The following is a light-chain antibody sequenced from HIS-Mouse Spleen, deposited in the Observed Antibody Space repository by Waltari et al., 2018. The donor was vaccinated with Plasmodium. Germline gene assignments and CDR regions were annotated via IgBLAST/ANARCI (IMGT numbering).Light chain of an antibody. Sequence: QSALTHPASVSGSPGQSITISCTGTSSAVGVYNYVSWYPQHPGKAPKLMIYDVSNRPSGVSNRFSGSKSGNTASLTISGLQAEDEADYYCSSYTSSSTVVFGGGTKLTVL. CDR3: SSYTSSSTVV. J-gene: IGLJ2*01. CDR1: SSAVGVYNY. V-gene: IGLV2-14*03. CDR2: DVS.